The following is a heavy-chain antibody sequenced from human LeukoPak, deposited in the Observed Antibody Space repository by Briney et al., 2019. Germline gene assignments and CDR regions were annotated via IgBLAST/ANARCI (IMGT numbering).Heavy chain of an antibody. CDR3: AKVYSPGIAAAGTDL. Sequence: GGSLRLSCAASGLTFSSYAMSWVRQAPGKGLEWVSAISGSGGSTYYADSVKGRFTISRDNSKNTLYLQMNSLRAEDTAVYYCAKVYSPGIAAAGTDLWGQGTLVTVSS. J-gene: IGHJ5*02. D-gene: IGHD6-13*01. V-gene: IGHV3-23*01. CDR2: ISGSGGST. CDR1: GLTFSSYA.